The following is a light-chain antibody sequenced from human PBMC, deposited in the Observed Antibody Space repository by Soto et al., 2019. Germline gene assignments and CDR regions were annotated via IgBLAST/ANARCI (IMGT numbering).Light chain of an antibody. CDR1: SRDVGGYNY. J-gene: IGLJ2*01. CDR3: GSYAGSKGVV. CDR2: DVS. Sequence: QSALTQPPSASGSPGQSVTISCTGTSRDVGGYNYVSWYQQHPGKAPKLLIHDVSKRPSGVPDRFSGSKSGNAAALTVSGLPAEDEADYYCGSYAGSKGVVFGGGTKLTVL. V-gene: IGLV2-8*01.